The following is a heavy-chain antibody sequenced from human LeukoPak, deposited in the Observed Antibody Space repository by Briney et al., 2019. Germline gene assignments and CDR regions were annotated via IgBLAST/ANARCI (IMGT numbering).Heavy chain of an antibody. V-gene: IGHV1-18*01. Sequence: ASVKVSCKASGGTFSSYAISWVRQAPGQGLEWMGWISAYNGNTNYAQKFQGRVTMTTDTSTSTAYMEVRSLRSDDTAVYYCARGIAADYWGQGTLVTVSS. CDR3: ARGIAADY. CDR2: ISAYNGNT. CDR1: GGTFSSYA. D-gene: IGHD6-13*01. J-gene: IGHJ4*02.